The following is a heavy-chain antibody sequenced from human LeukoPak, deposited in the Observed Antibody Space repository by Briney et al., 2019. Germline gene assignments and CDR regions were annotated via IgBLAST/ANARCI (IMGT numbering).Heavy chain of an antibody. CDR1: GGSISSSSYY. J-gene: IGHJ3*02. V-gene: IGHV4-39*01. CDR3: ARQQGGTFDI. D-gene: IGHD3-16*01. Sequence: SETLSLTCTVSGGSISSSSYYWGWIRQPPGKGLEWIGSIYYSGSTYYNPSLKSRVTISVDTSKNQFSLKLSSVTAADTAVYYCARQQGGTFDIWGQGTMVTVSS. CDR2: IYYSGST.